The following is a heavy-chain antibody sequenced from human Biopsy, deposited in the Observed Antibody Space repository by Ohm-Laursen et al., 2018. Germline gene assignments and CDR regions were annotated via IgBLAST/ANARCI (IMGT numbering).Heavy chain of an antibody. D-gene: IGHD3-16*01. Sequence: STQTLTLTSTFSGFSLSTSGVAVGWIRQPPGKALEWLAFIWWNGDKGYNPSFLRRLTITKDTSNNQVAPTMTNMDPVDTATYYCARTYYDYIWATNPDYYFDYWGQGTLVTVSS. J-gene: IGHJ4*02. V-gene: IGHV2-5*01. CDR1: GFSLSTSGVA. CDR3: ARTYYDYIWATNPDYYFDY. CDR2: IWWNGDK.